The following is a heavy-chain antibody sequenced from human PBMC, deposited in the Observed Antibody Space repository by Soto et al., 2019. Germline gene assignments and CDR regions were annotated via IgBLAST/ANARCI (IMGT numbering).Heavy chain of an antibody. J-gene: IGHJ5*02. V-gene: IGHV4-4*02. CDR2: IYHSGST. CDR1: GGAISSSNW. D-gene: IGHD6-13*01. CDR3: ARDSYIAAAGTLSNWFDP. Sequence: SETLSLTCAVSGGAISSSNWWSWVRQPPGKGLEWIGEIYHSGSTYYNPSLKSRVTISVDTSKNQFSLKLSSVTAADTAVYYCARDSYIAAAGTLSNWFDPWGQGTLVTVSS.